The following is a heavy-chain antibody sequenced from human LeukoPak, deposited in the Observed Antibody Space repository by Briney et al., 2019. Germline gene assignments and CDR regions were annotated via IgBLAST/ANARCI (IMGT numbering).Heavy chain of an antibody. Sequence: GGSLRLSCAASGFTFSTYSMNWVRQAPGKGLEWVSYISSSSSTIWYADSVKGRFTISRDNAKTSLYLQMNSLRAEDTAVYYCVREGFGYMSIFGYWGQGTLVTVSS. CDR3: VREGFGYMSIFGY. CDR1: GFTFSTYS. CDR2: ISSSSSTI. J-gene: IGHJ4*02. D-gene: IGHD5-24*01. V-gene: IGHV3-48*01.